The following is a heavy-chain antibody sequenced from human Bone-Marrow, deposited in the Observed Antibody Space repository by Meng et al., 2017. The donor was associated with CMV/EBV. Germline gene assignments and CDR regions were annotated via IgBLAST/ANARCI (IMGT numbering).Heavy chain of an antibody. D-gene: IGHD3-16*01. V-gene: IGHV1-2*02. CDR2: INPNSGGT. CDR3: ARSYDYVWGFDP. Sequence: ASVKVSCKASGYTFTGYYMHWVRQAPGQGLEWMGWINPNSGGTNYAQKFQGRVTMTRDTSISTAYMELSRLRSDDMAVYYCARSYDYVWGFDPWGQGTLVTVSS. CDR1: GYTFTGYY. J-gene: IGHJ5*02.